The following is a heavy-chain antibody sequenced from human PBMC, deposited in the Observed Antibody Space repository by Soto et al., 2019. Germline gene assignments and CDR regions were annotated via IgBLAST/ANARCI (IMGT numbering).Heavy chain of an antibody. V-gene: IGHV3-23*01. D-gene: IGHD2-2*01. J-gene: IGHJ6*02. CDR1: PITVYNFAA. CDR3: AKDPYPVVVVPAANGMDV. Sequence: EMQLLESGGGLGQPGGSLRLSCVASPITVYNFAAMSWVRQTPERGLEWVSTISGRGDHRYYADSVKGRFTISRDNSKGILYLQMNSLRADDTAVYYCAKDPYPVVVVPAANGMDVWGQGTTVTVSS. CDR2: ISGRGDHR.